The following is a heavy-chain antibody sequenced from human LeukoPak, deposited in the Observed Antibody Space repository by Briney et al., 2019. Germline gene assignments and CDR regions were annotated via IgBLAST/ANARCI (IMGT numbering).Heavy chain of an antibody. V-gene: IGHV1-18*01. D-gene: IGHD6-19*01. J-gene: IGHJ4*02. CDR1: GYTFTSSG. CDR3: AKNSSGGYSDY. CDR2: ISTYTGYS. Sequence: APVKASCKASGYTFTSSGIIAVRQAPGQGLEGRGWISTYTGYSTYAQKLQGRVTMTADTSTSTAYMELSSLRSDDTAVYYCAKNSSGGYSDYWGQGTLVTVSS.